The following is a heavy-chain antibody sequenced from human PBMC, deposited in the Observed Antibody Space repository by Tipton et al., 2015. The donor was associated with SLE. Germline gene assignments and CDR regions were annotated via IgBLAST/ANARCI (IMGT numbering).Heavy chain of an antibody. V-gene: IGHV4-39*07. J-gene: IGHJ6*02. D-gene: IGHD5-18*01. Sequence: TLSLTCTVSGGSISSGGYYWGWIRQTPGKGLEWIGSIHYSGSTYYNPSLKSRVTISVDTSKNQFSLKLSSVTAADTAVYYCARWDTAMVTYYYGMDVWGQGTTVTVSS. CDR2: IHYSGST. CDR1: GGSISSGGYY. CDR3: ARWDTAMVTYYYGMDV.